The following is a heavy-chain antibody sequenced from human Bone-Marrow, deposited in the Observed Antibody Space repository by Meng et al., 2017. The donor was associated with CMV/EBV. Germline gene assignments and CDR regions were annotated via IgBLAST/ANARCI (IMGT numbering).Heavy chain of an antibody. Sequence: ESLRLSCALYGFTFSSYAMHWVRQAPGKGLKWVSGINGSGGATYYVDSVKGRFTISRVKSKNTLYLEMRSLRAEDTAVYYCARGPINSVWGSYRSYYFDYWGQGTLVTVSS. CDR1: GFTFSSYA. J-gene: IGHJ4*02. V-gene: IGHV3-23*01. CDR2: INGSGGAT. CDR3: ARGPINSVWGSYRSYYFDY. D-gene: IGHD3-16*02.